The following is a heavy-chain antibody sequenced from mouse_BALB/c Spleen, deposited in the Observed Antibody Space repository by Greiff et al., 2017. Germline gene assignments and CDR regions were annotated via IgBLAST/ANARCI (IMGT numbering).Heavy chain of an antibody. V-gene: IGHV1-77*01. J-gene: IGHJ4*01. CDR3: AKTGTGAWSAY. CDR1: GYTFTDYY. CDR2: IYPGSGNT. D-gene: IGHD4-1*01. Sequence: QVQLKESGAELARPGASVKLSCKASGYTFTDYYINWVKQRTGQGLEWIGEIYPGSGNTYYNEKFKGKATLTADKSSSTAYMQLSSLTSEDSAVYFCAKTGTGAWSAYWGQGTSVTVSS.